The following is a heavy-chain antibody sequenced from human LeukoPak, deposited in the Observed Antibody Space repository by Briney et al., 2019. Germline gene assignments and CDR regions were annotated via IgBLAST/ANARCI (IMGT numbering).Heavy chain of an antibody. CDR1: GGSISSYY. Sequence: SETLSLTCTVSGGSISSYYWSWIRQPPGKGLEWIGYIYYSGSTNYNPSLKSRVTISVDTSKDQFSLKLSSVTAADTAVYYCARGGLVYCSGGSCYSGIPFFDYWGQGTLVTVSS. CDR2: IYYSGST. CDR3: ARGGLVYCSGGSCYSGIPFFDY. J-gene: IGHJ4*02. D-gene: IGHD2-15*01. V-gene: IGHV4-59*01.